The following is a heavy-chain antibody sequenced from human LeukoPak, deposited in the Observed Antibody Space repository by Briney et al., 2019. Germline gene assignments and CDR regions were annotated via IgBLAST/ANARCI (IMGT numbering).Heavy chain of an antibody. CDR1: GFTFSSYG. D-gene: IGHD3-22*01. CDR3: ARNYYDSSGYYYDDY. J-gene: IGHJ4*02. V-gene: IGHV3-33*01. Sequence: PGGSLRLPCAASGFTFSSYGMHWVRQAPGKGLEWVAVIWYDGSNKYYADSVKGRFTISRDNSKNTLYLQMNSLRAEDTAVYYCARNYYDSSGYYYDDYWGQGTLVTVSS. CDR2: IWYDGSNK.